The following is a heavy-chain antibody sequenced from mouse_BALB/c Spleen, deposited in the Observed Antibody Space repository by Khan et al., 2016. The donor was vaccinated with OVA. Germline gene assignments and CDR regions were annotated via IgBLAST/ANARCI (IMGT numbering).Heavy chain of an antibody. V-gene: IGHV1-61*01. CDR3: ARVTTTAYWYFDV. CDR1: GYSFTSYW. Sequence: QVQLQQPGAELVRPGGSVKLSCKASGYSFTSYWMNWMKQRPGQGLEWIGIIHPSDSETRLNQRFRDKATLTVDKSSSTAYMQLNSPTSEDSAVYYCARVTTTAYWYFDVWGAGTTVTVSS. J-gene: IGHJ1*01. CDR2: IHPSDSET. D-gene: IGHD2-13*01.